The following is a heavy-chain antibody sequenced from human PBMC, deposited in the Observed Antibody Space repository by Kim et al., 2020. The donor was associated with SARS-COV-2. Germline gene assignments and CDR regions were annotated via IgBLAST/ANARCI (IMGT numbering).Heavy chain of an antibody. D-gene: IGHD6-19*01. CDR3: ARIPGIAVAGPYYFDY. V-gene: IGHV1-69*13. CDR1: GGTFSSYA. J-gene: IGHJ4*02. CDR2: IIPIFGTA. Sequence: SVKVSCKASGGTFSSYAISWVRQAPGQGLEWMGGIIPIFGTANYAQKFQGRVTITADESTSTAYMELSSLRSEDTAVYYCARIPGIAVAGPYYFDYWGQGTLVTVSS.